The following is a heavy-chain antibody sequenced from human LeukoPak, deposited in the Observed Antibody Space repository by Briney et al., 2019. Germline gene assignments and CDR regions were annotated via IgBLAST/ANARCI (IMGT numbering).Heavy chain of an antibody. CDR3: ARHGYCSSTSCSVYMDV. D-gene: IGHD2-2*03. V-gene: IGHV4-39*01. Sequence: PSETLSLTCTVSRGSISSSSYYWGWLRQPPRKGLEWLASIYYSGSTCYNPSLKRRITIFVDTSKNQFSLKLSSVTAADTAVYYCARHGYCSSTSCSVYMDVWGKGTTVTVSS. CDR2: IYYSGST. J-gene: IGHJ6*03. CDR1: RGSISSSSYY.